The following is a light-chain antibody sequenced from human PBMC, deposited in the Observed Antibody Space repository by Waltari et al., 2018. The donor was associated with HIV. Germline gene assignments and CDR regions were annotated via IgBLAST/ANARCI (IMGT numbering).Light chain of an antibody. CDR2: YDD. CDR3: AAAWDDSLNGPV. J-gene: IGLJ2*01. CDR1: SPNIGNNA. Sequence: QSVLTQPPSVSEAPRQRVTIPCSGSSPNIGNNAVNWYQQLPGKAPKLLIYYDDLLPSGVSDRFSGSKSGTSASLAISGLQSEDEADYYCAAAWDDSLNGPVFGGGTKLTVL. V-gene: IGLV1-36*01.